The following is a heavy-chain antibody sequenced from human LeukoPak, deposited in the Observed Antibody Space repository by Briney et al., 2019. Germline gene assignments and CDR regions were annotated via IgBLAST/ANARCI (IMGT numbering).Heavy chain of an antibody. J-gene: IGHJ4*02. CDR3: ARVPGSYFDY. D-gene: IGHD3-10*01. CDR2: IYYSGST. Sequence: SETLSLTCTVSGGSISSSSYYWGWIRQPPGKGLEWIGSIYYSGSTYYNPSLKSRVTTSVDTSKNQFSLKLSSVTAADTAVYCCARVPGSYFDYWGQGTLVTVSS. V-gene: IGHV4-39*07. CDR1: GGSISSSSYY.